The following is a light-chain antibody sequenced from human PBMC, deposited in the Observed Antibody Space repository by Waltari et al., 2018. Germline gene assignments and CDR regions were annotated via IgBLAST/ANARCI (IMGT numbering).Light chain of an antibody. CDR2: GNN. V-gene: IGLV1-40*01. CDR1: TSNIGAGHD. J-gene: IGLJ2*01. CDR3: QSFDNMLGGGVV. Sequence: QSVLTQPPSVSGTPGQRVTISCSGSTSNIGAGHDVHWYQHLPGTAPKLLIYGNNTRPSGVPDRFSRSKSGTSASLAITGLQADDEADYVCQSFDNMLGGGVVFGGGTKLAVL.